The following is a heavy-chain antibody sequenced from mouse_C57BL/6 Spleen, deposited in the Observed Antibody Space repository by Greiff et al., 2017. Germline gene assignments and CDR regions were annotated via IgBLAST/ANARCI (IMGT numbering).Heavy chain of an antibody. CDR3: AIWEVTTEDAMDD. D-gene: IGHD2-2*01. CDR1: GYTFTSYW. V-gene: IGHV1-74*01. J-gene: IGHJ4*01. Sequence: VQLQQPGAELVKPGASVKVSCKASGYTFTSYWMHWVKQRPGQGLEWIGRFHPSDSDTNYNQKFKGKATLTVDKSSSTSYLQLSSLTSEDSAVYYCAIWEVTTEDAMDDWGQGTSVTVSS. CDR2: FHPSDSDT.